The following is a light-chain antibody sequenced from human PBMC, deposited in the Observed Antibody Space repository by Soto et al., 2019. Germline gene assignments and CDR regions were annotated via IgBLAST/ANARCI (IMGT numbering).Light chain of an antibody. CDR2: DAS. Sequence: EIVLTQSPATLSLSPGERATLSCRASHSVSSNLAWYQQKPGQAPRLLIYDASNRATGIPARCSGSGSGTDFTLNISSLEAEDVAVYYCQQCSNWLTFGGGTKVEIK. V-gene: IGKV3-11*01. J-gene: IGKJ4*01. CDR1: HSVSSN. CDR3: QQCSNWLT.